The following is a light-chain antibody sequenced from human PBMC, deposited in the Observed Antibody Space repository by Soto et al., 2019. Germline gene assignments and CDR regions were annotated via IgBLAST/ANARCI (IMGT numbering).Light chain of an antibody. J-gene: IGLJ2*01. CDR2: DNN. CDR3: ATWDSSLSSAY. Sequence: QSVVTQPPSVSAAPGQRVTISCSGGPSNIGNNYVSWYQQLPGTAPKLLIYDNNNRPSGIPDRFSGSKSGTSATLAITGLHTGDEDDYYCATWDSSLSSAYFGGGTKLTVL. CDR1: PSNIGNNY. V-gene: IGLV1-51*01.